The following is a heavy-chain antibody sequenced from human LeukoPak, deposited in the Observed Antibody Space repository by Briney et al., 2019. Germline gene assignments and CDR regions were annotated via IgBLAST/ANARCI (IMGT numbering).Heavy chain of an antibody. D-gene: IGHD6-19*01. CDR3: ARDGTAVAGMDY. CDR2: IKQDGSVK. J-gene: IGHJ4*02. CDR1: GLSFSDHW. Sequence: GGSLRLSCAASGLSFSDHWMTWVRHPPGKGLEWVATIKQDGSVKYYLDSVKGRFTISRDNSKNTLYLQMNSLRAEDTAVYYCARDGTAVAGMDYWGQGTLVTVSS. V-gene: IGHV3-7*01.